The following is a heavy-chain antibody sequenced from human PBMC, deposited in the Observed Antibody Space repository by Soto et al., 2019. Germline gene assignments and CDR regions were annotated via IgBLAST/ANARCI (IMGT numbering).Heavy chain of an antibody. Sequence: ASVKVSCKASGGTFSSYAISWVRQAPGQGLEWMGGIIPIFGTANYAQKFQGRVTITADKSTSTAYMELSSLRSEDTAVYYCARGYDFWSYYYGMDVWGQGTTVTRLL. CDR1: GGTFSSYA. J-gene: IGHJ6*02. D-gene: IGHD3-3*01. CDR3: ARGYDFWSYYYGMDV. V-gene: IGHV1-69*06. CDR2: IIPIFGTA.